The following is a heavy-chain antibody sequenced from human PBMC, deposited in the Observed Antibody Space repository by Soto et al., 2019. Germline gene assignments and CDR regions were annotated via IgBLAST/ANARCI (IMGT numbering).Heavy chain of an antibody. CDR3: TRGADLEKFEGLIFDT. CDR1: GFTFSNYY. V-gene: IGHV1-46*01. D-gene: IGHD1-1*01. Sequence: QVRLVQSGAEVKKPGASVKVSCEASGFTFSNYYMHWIRQATRQGLEWMGIINPSGDSTTFAQRFQGRVTMTRDTSTSTVYMDLSSLTFEDTAVYYCTRGADLEKFEGLIFDTWGQGTLVTVSS. J-gene: IGHJ5*02. CDR2: INPSGDST.